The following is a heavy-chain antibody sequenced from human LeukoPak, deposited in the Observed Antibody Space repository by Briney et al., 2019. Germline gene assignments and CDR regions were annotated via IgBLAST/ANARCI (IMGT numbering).Heavy chain of an antibody. CDR2: IKHDGSEG. V-gene: IGHV3-7*01. J-gene: IGHJ4*02. CDR1: GFTFSSYW. Sequence: PGGSLRLSCAASGFTFSSYWMTWVRQAPGKGLQWVANIKHDGSEGFYVDSVKGRFTISRDNAKNSVYLQMKSLRAEDTAVYYCVRDQANYFDDSGFSTYWGQGTLVTVSS. D-gene: IGHD3-22*01. CDR3: VRDQANYFDDSGFSTY.